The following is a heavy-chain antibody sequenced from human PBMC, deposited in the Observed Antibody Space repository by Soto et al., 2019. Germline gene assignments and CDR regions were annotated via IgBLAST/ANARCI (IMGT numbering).Heavy chain of an antibody. J-gene: IGHJ6*02. Sequence: QVQLVESGGAVVQPGRSLRLSCVGSGFTFSHYGMHWVRQAPGKGLEWVAVQWFDGSNKFHADSVKGRFTISRDNSQRKLYLRMSSLRGEGTGVYYCGRDVGDVMCGVQGDGMDVWGQGTTVAVSS. D-gene: IGHD1-26*01. CDR2: QWFDGSNK. CDR3: GRDVGDVMCGVQGDGMDV. CDR1: GFTFSHYG. V-gene: IGHV3-33*01.